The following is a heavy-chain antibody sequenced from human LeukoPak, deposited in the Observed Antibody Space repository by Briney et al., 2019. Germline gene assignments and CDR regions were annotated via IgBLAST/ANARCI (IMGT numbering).Heavy chain of an antibody. CDR3: ARVALGRRWLPSSYYYGMDV. Sequence: ASVKVSCRASGGTFSSYGINGVRQAPGQGLEWMGGIIPIFGTADYAPKFQGRVTITADESTSTAYVELSNLRSEDTAVYYCARVALGRRWLPSSYYYGMDVWGQGTTVTVSS. CDR1: GGTFSSYG. J-gene: IGHJ6*02. D-gene: IGHD5-24*01. CDR2: IIPIFGTA. V-gene: IGHV1-69*13.